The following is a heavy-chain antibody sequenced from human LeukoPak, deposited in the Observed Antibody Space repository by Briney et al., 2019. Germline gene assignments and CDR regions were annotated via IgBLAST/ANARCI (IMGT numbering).Heavy chain of an antibody. D-gene: IGHD6-6*01. CDR2: IYPGDSDS. J-gene: IGHJ4*02. CDR1: GYTFGSYW. V-gene: IGHV5-51*01. Sequence: GESLKISCRGSGYTFGSYWIGWARQLPGKGLEWMGIIYPGDSDSRYSPAFQGQVTISADKSISTAYLQWSRLKASDTAVYYCARQQYSSSSIDYWGPGTLVTVSS. CDR3: ARQQYSSSSIDY.